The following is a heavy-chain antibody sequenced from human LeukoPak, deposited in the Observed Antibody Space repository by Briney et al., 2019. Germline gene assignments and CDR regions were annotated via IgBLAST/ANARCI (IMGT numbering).Heavy chain of an antibody. CDR3: ARGTVTTWGGFDP. CDR1: GGSISSGGYS. V-gene: IGHV4-30-2*01. Sequence: PSETLSLTCAVSGGSISSGGYSWSWIRQPPGKGLEWIGYIYHSGSTYYNPSLKSRVTISVDGSKSQFSLKLSSVTAADTAVYYCARGTVTTWGGFDPWGQGTLVTVSS. CDR2: IYHSGST. D-gene: IGHD4-11*01. J-gene: IGHJ5*02.